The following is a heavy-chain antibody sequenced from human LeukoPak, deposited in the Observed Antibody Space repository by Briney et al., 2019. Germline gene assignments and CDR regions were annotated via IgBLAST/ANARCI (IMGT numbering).Heavy chain of an antibody. CDR3: ARDKGSIAAAGPLYYYYYYGMHV. J-gene: IGHJ6*02. CDR2: IYYSGST. CDR1: GDSISSDY. V-gene: IGHV4-59*01. D-gene: IGHD6-13*01. Sequence: PSETLSLTCTVSGDSISSDYWSWIRQPPGKGLEWIGYIYYSGSTNYNPSLKSRVTISVDTSKNQFSLKLSSVTAADTAVYYCARDKGSIAAAGPLYYYYYYGMHVWGQGTTVTVSS.